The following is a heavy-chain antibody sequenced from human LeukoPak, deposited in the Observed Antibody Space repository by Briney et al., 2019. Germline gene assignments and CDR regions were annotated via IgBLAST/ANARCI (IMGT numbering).Heavy chain of an antibody. D-gene: IGHD4/OR15-4a*01. CDR2: IKQDGSEK. J-gene: IGHJ4*02. CDR1: GFTFISYY. Sequence: PAGSLPLTRAASGFTFISYYMAWFRQAPGKGLEWVANIKQDGSEKYYVDPVKGRFTISRDNAKNSLFLQLNSLRVEDTAVYYCARGRGCMGGYWGQGTPVTVSS. V-gene: IGHV3-7*05. CDR3: ARGRGCMGGY.